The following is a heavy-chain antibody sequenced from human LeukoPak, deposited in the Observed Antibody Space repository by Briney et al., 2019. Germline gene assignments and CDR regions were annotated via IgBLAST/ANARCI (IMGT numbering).Heavy chain of an antibody. J-gene: IGHJ4*02. D-gene: IGHD3-22*01. V-gene: IGHV3-23*01. CDR2: ISGSGGST. CDR1: GFTFSSYA. Sequence: QPGGSLRLSCAASGFTFSSYAMSWVRQAPGKGLEWVSAISGSGGSTYYANSVKGRFTISRDNSKNTLYLQMNSLRAEDTAVYYCAKGSRSITMLVARRYYFDYWGQGTLVTVSS. CDR3: AKGSRSITMLVARRYYFDY.